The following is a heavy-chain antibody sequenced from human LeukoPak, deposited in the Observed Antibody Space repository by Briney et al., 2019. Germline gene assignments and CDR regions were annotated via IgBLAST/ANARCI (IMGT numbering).Heavy chain of an antibody. J-gene: IGHJ4*02. D-gene: IGHD6-19*01. CDR3: ARAPFSAYSSGWLGDY. CDR2: ISAYNGNT. V-gene: IGHV1-18*01. Sequence: GASVKVSCKASGYTFTSYGISWVRQAPGQGLEWMGWISAYNGNTNYAQKLQGRVTMTTDTSTSTAYMELRSLRSDDTAVYYCARAPFSAYSSGWLGDYWGQGTLVTVSS. CDR1: GYTFTSYG.